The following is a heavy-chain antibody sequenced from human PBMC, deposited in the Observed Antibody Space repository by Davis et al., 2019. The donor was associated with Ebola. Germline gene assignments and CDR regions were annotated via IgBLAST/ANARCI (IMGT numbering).Heavy chain of an antibody. J-gene: IGHJ4*02. Sequence: PGGSLRLSCAASGFTFTSYTMYWVRQAPGKGLEWVSSVNSPSNYIYYADSVKGRFTISRDTAKNSLFLQMNSLRAEDTAVYFCATQAWTQFDYWGQGTLVTVSS. CDR2: VNSPSNYI. V-gene: IGHV3-21*01. CDR3: ATQAWTQFDY. D-gene: IGHD3/OR15-3a*01. CDR1: GFTFTSYT.